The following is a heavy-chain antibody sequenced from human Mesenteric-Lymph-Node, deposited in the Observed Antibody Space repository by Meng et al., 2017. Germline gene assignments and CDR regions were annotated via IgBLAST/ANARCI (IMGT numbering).Heavy chain of an antibody. Sequence: ASVKVSCKASGYIFSDHYIQWMRQAPGQGLEWMGRINPISGVTNYAQRFQGRVAMTRDTSTSTAHMELSRLGSADTAVYYCARGFAEDYNGNHVFDSWGQGTLVTVSS. CDR3: ARGFAEDYNGNHVFDS. J-gene: IGHJ4*02. CDR2: INPISGVT. D-gene: IGHD4-23*01. CDR1: GYIFSDHY. V-gene: IGHV1-2*06.